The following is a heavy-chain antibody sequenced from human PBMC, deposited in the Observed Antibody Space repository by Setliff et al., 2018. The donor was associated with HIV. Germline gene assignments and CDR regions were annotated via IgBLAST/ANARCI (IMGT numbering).Heavy chain of an antibody. CDR1: GGSISSDNW. V-gene: IGHV4-4*02. CDR3: ARAVHSPSIYYYVFDY. Sequence: PSETLSLTCAVSGGSISSDNWWNWVRQPPGKGLEWIGEIYHSGSTNYNPSLKSRVTISVDKPKNQFSLKVSSVTAADTAVYYCARAVHSPSIYYYVFDYWGQGTLVTVS. CDR2: IYHSGST. J-gene: IGHJ4*02. D-gene: IGHD3-22*01.